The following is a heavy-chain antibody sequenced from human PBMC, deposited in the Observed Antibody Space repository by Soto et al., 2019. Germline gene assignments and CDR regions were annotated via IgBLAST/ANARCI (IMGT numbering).Heavy chain of an antibody. CDR1: GGSISSSSYY. CDR3: ARDKAHGGYYRLAWCDP. Sequence: SETLSLTCTVSGGSISSSSYYWGWIRQPPGKGLEWIGSIYYSGSTYYNPSLKSRVTISVDTSKNQFSLKLSSVTAADTAVYYCARDKAHGGYYRLAWCDPWGQRTLVTVSS. J-gene: IGHJ5*02. CDR2: IYYSGST. D-gene: IGHD3-10*01. V-gene: IGHV4-39*02.